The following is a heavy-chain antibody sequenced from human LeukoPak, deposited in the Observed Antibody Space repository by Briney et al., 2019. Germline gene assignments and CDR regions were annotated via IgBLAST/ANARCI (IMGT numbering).Heavy chain of an antibody. Sequence: GWSLRHTFACSGCIHRKYIMNRVGQVPSRGRDWVSYISGSSINIFYADSVKGRFTISRDNAKNSLYLQLNSLRDEDTAVYYCAKYTGSSGAFDIWGQGTMVTVSS. CDR1: GCIHRKYI. V-gene: IGHV3-48*02. D-gene: IGHD1-26*01. CDR3: AKYTGSSGAFDI. J-gene: IGHJ3*02. CDR2: ISGSSINI.